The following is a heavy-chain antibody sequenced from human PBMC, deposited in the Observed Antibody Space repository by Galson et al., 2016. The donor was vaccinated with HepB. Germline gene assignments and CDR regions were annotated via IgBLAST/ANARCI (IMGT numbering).Heavy chain of an antibody. CDR2: IGTAPGDT. Sequence: SLRLSCAASGFSFSLYDMHWVRQVTGKGLEWVSAIGTAPGDTNYLDSVKGRFTIPRENADNSLYLQMNNLRPGETAVYYCARGKSLWTTPWNYGLDVWSKGTTVTVSS. CDR1: GFSFSLYD. J-gene: IGHJ6*04. V-gene: IGHV3-13*01. D-gene: IGHD4-17*01. CDR3: ARGKSLWTTPWNYGLDV.